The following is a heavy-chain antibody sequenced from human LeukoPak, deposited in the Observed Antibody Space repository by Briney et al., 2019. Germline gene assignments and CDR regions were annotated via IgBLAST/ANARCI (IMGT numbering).Heavy chain of an antibody. Sequence: ASVKVSCKVSGYTLTELSMHWVRQAPGKGLEWMGGFDPEDGETIYAQKFQGRVTMTEDTSTDTAYMELSRLRSEDTAVYYCARGSRSSGWYRLGYWGQGTLVTVSS. CDR3: ARGSRSSGWYRLGY. CDR1: GYTLTELS. CDR2: FDPEDGET. V-gene: IGHV1-24*01. J-gene: IGHJ4*02. D-gene: IGHD6-19*01.